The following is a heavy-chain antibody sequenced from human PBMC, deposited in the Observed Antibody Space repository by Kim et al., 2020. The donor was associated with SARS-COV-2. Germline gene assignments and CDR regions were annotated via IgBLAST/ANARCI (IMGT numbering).Heavy chain of an antibody. Sequence: GGSLRLSCTASGFTFGDYAMSWFRQAPGKGLEWVGFIRSKAYGGTTEYAASVKGRFTISRDDSKSIAYLQMNSLKTEDTAVYYCTSAPALIAAAGYGWYFDLWGRGTLVTVSS. D-gene: IGHD6-13*01. CDR3: TSAPALIAAAGYGWYFDL. J-gene: IGHJ2*01. CDR2: IRSKAYGGTT. V-gene: IGHV3-49*03. CDR1: GFTFGDYA.